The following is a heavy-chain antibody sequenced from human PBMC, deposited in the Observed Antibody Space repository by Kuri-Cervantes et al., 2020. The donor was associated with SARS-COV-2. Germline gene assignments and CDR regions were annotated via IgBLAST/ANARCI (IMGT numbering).Heavy chain of an antibody. Sequence: GGSLRLSCAASGFTFSSSTMSWVRQAPGKGLEWVSLIYSGGSIRYADSVKGRFIISRDISKNTLSLQMNSLRAEDTAVYYCARSFDYWGLGTLVTVSS. CDR3: ARSFDY. CDR2: IYSGGSI. CDR1: GFTFSSST. V-gene: IGHV3-53*01. J-gene: IGHJ4*02.